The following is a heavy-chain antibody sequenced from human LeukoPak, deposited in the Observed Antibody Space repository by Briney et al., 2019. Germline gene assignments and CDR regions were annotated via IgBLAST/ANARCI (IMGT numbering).Heavy chain of an antibody. CDR2: IHHSGST. CDR1: GGSFSDYY. J-gene: IGHJ3*02. D-gene: IGHD7-27*01. Sequence: SETLSLTCAVYGGSFSDYYWSWIRQPPGKGLEWIGEIHHSGSTNYNPSLKRRVTISVASSKNQFSLKLSSVTAADTAVYYCARELGIKGAFDIWGQGTVVTVSS. V-gene: IGHV4-34*01. CDR3: ARELGIKGAFDI.